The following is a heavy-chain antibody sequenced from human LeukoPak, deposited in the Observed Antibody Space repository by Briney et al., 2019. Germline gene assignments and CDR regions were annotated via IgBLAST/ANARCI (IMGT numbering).Heavy chain of an antibody. CDR3: ARTSPLFWSGGYFDY. Sequence: GGSLRLSCAASGSTFSSYWMHWVRQAPGKGLVWVSRINTDGSSTSYADSVKGRFTISRDNAKNSLYLQMNSLRAEDTAVYYCARTSPLFWSGGYFDYWGQGTLVTVSS. V-gene: IGHV3-74*01. D-gene: IGHD3-3*01. CDR1: GSTFSSYW. J-gene: IGHJ4*02. CDR2: INTDGSST.